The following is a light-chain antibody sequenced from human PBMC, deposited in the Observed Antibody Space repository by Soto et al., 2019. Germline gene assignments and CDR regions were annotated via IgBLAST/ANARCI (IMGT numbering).Light chain of an antibody. V-gene: IGKV3-20*01. CDR3: QQFDNSLWT. J-gene: IGKJ1*01. CDR2: GAS. Sequence: EIVMTQSPATLSVSPGEGATLSCRASQSVSSNLAWYQQKPGQAPRLLIFGASSRATGIPDRFSGSGSGTDFTLTISRLEPEDFAVYYCQQFDNSLWTFGHGTKVDIK. CDR1: QSVSSN.